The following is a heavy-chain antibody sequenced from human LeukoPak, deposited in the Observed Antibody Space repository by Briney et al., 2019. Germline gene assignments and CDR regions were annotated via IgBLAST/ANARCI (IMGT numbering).Heavy chain of an antibody. CDR2: IIPIFGTA. J-gene: IGHJ4*02. Sequence: GASVKVSCKASGGTFSSYAISWVRQAPGQGLEWMGGIIPIFGTANYAQKFQGRVTITTDESTSTAYMELSSLRSEDTAVYYCASTPGGSSHGYYFDYWGQGTLVTVSS. CDR3: ASTPGGSSHGYYFDY. V-gene: IGHV1-69*05. CDR1: GGTFSSYA. D-gene: IGHD6-6*01.